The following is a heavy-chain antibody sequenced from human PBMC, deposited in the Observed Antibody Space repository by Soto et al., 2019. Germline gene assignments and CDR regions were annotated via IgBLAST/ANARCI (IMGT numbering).Heavy chain of an antibody. CDR3: ARDLSSSRYFDY. CDR2: ISSSSSYI. Sequence: PGGSLRLSCAASGFTFSSYSMNWVRQAPGKGLEWVSFISSSSSYIYYADSVKGRFTISRDNAKNSLYLQMNSLRAEDTAVYDCARDLSSSRYFDYWGQGTLVTVS. D-gene: IGHD6-6*01. CDR1: GFTFSSYS. V-gene: IGHV3-21*01. J-gene: IGHJ4*02.